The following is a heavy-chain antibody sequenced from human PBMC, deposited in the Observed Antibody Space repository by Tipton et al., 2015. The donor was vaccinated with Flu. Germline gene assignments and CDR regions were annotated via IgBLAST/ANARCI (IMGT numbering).Heavy chain of an antibody. V-gene: IGHV4-31*03. J-gene: IGHJ4*02. CDR2: IYNGGSP. CDR1: GASISSNGYY. D-gene: IGHD6-13*01. Sequence: TLSLTCTVSGASISSNGYYWTWIRQHPGEGLEWIGYIYNGGSPAYNSLLKSRVSISIDTSKNQFSLNMRSVTAADTAVYYCARVGWQQPSPYYWGQGTSVTVSS. CDR3: ARVGWQQPSPYY.